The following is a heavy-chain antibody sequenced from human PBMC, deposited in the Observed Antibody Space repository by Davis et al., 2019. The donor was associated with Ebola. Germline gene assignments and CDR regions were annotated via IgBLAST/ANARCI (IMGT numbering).Heavy chain of an antibody. CDR3: ARSPLGNCSGGSCYSKV. J-gene: IGHJ4*02. D-gene: IGHD2-15*01. V-gene: IGHV4-59*12. CDR1: GGSISIYY. CDR2: IYSSGST. Sequence: MPSETLSLTCTVSGGSISIYYWRWIRQPPGKGLEWIGYIYSSGSTNYNPSLKSRLTISVDTSKNQFSLKLSSVTAADTAVYYCARSPLGNCSGGSCYSKVWGQGTLVTVSS.